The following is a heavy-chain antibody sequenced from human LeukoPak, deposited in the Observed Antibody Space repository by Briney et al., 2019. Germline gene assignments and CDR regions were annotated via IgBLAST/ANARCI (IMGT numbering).Heavy chain of an antibody. J-gene: IGHJ4*02. CDR3: ARGLVPGFLDY. D-gene: IGHD4-11*01. CDR2: INSDESIT. Sequence: GGSLRLSCAASGFTFSSSWMYWVRQAPGKRLVWVSRINSDESITTYADSVKGRFTISRDNAKNTLYLQMNSLRAEDTAVYYCARGLVPGFLDYWGQGTPVTVSS. V-gene: IGHV3-74*01. CDR1: GFTFSSSW.